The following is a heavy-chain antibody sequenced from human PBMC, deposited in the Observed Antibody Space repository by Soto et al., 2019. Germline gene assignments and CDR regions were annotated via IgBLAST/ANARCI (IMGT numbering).Heavy chain of an antibody. V-gene: IGHV3-7*03. J-gene: IGHJ4*02. Sequence: PGGSLRLSCAALGFTFSDHYMDWVRQAPGKGLEWVANIKKDGSEISYVDSVKGRFTISRDNARNSLYLQMNSLGAEDTAVYYCAKAYESSGYPLHFDYWAQRALVPVSS. CDR1: GFTFSDHY. CDR3: AKAYESSGYPLHFDY. CDR2: IKKDGSEI. D-gene: IGHD3-22*01.